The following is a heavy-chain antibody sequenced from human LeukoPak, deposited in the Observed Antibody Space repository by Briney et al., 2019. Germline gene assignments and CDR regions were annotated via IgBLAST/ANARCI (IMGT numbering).Heavy chain of an antibody. CDR3: ARARTGTGRKQELKNPFDY. V-gene: IGHV4-59*01. CDR1: GGSISSYY. CDR2: IYYSGST. Sequence: SETLSLTRTVTGGSISSYYWSWIRQPRGKGLAGVGYIYYSGSTNYNPSLKSRVTISVDTSKIQFSLKLSSVTAADTAVYYCARARTGTGRKQELKNPFDYWGQGTLVTVSS. D-gene: IGHD1-7*01. J-gene: IGHJ4*02.